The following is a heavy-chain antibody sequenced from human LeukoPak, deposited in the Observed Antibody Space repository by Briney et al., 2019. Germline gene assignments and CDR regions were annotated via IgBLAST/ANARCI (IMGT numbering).Heavy chain of an antibody. Sequence: SETLSLTCTVSGGSISSYYWSWIRQPPGKGLEWIGYIYYSGSTNYNPSLKSRVTISVDTSKNQFSLKLSSVTAADTAVYYCARATTVTTAVDYWGQGTLVTVFS. CDR2: IYYSGST. V-gene: IGHV4-59*08. J-gene: IGHJ4*02. CDR1: GGSISSYY. CDR3: ARATTVTTAVDY. D-gene: IGHD4-17*01.